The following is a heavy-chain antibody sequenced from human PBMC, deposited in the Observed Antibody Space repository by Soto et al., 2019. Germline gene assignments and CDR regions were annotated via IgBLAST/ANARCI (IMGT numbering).Heavy chain of an antibody. CDR1: GGSISSYY. V-gene: IGHV4-59*01. CDR2: IYYSGST. Sequence: SETLSLTCTVSGGSISSYYWGWIRQPPGKGLEWIGYIYYSGSTNYNPSLKSRVTISVDTSKNQFSLKLSSVTAADTAVYYCARDPLGRLYFDYWGQGTLVTVSS. J-gene: IGHJ4*02. CDR3: ARDPLGRLYFDY. D-gene: IGHD3-22*01.